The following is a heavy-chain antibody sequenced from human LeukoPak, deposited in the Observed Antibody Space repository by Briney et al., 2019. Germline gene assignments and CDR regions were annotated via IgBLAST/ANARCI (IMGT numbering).Heavy chain of an antibody. Sequence: GGSLRLSCAVSGFTFSNYAMSWVRQAPGKGLDWVSTFSGSGGSTNYADSVKGRFTISRDNSKNTLFLQMNSLRAEDTAVYYCAKPRNYAEFDYWGQGILVTVSS. CDR1: GFTFSNYA. V-gene: IGHV3-23*01. CDR3: AKPRNYAEFDY. CDR2: FSGSGGST. J-gene: IGHJ4*02. D-gene: IGHD2-2*01.